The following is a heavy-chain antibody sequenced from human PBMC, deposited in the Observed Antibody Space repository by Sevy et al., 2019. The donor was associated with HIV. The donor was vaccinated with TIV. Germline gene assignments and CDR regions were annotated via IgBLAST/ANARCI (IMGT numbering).Heavy chain of an antibody. CDR3: ANRAVTIFDD. CDR1: GFTFSNYY. CDR2: ISDTGGYT. J-gene: IGHJ4*02. Sequence: GGSLRLSCVVSGFTFSNYYMSWVRQAPGKGLEWVSVISDTGGYTSYTDSVKGRFTISRDNSKNTLYLQMNSLRVEDTAIYYCANRAVTIFDDWGQGTLVTVSS. D-gene: IGHD3-3*01. V-gene: IGHV3-23*01.